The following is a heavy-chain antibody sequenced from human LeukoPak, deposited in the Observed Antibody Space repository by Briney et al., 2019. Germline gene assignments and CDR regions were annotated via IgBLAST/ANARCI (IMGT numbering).Heavy chain of an antibody. CDR2: ISAYNGNT. CDR3: ARDLAGIVGVTAWFDP. Sequence: GASVKVSCKASGYTFTSYGISWVRQAPGQGLEWMGWISAYNGNTNYAQKLQGRVTMTTDTSTNTAYMELRSLRFDDTAVYYCARDLAGIVGVTAWFDPWGQGTLVTVSS. CDR1: GYTFTSYG. D-gene: IGHD1-26*01. J-gene: IGHJ5*02. V-gene: IGHV1-18*01.